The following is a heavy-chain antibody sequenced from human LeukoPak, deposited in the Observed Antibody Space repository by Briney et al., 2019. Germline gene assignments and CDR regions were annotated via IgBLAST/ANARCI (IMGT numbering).Heavy chain of an antibody. CDR1: GYSISSGYY. CDR2: IYHSGST. D-gene: IGHD2-15*01. Sequence: PSETLSLTCTVSGYSISSGYYWGWIRQPPGEGLEWIGSIYHSGSTNYNPSLKSRVTISVDTSKNQFSLKLSSVTAADTAVYYCARRPRYMRLLLKVDGNWFDPWGQGTLVTVSS. J-gene: IGHJ5*02. CDR3: ARRPRYMRLLLKVDGNWFDP. V-gene: IGHV4-38-2*02.